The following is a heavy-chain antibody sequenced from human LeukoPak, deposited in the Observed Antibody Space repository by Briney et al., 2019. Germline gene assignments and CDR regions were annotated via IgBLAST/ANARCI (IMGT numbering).Heavy chain of an antibody. D-gene: IGHD2-2*01. CDR2: INPIGGGP. Sequence: AAVKVSCKASGYTFTGYYMHWVRQAPGQGREYMGRINPIGGGPVYAQKFQGRVTMTRDTSITIAYMELTRLTSDDTAVYYCARYCSSTSCYSDYWGQGTLVTVSS. CDR1: GYTFTGYY. J-gene: IGHJ4*02. V-gene: IGHV1-2*06. CDR3: ARYCSSTSCYSDY.